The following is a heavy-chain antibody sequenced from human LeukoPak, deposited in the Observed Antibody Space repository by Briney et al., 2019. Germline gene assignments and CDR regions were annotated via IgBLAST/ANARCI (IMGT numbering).Heavy chain of an antibody. CDR2: ISNDESSK. CDR3: ASGRGYSSGCDY. J-gene: IGHJ4*02. V-gene: IGHV3-30*04. CDR1: GFTFSNYA. D-gene: IGHD5-12*01. Sequence: PGGSLRLSCAASGFTFSNYAMHWVRQAPGKGLDWVAVISNDESSKYYADSVKGRFTISRDNSKNTLYLQMNSLRAEDTALYYCASGRGYSSGCDYWGQGTLVTVSS.